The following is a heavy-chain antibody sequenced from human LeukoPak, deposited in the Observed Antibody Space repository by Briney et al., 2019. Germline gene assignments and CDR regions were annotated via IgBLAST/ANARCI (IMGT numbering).Heavy chain of an antibody. CDR3: ARSEDCSSTSCYMDAFDI. CDR1: GGSISSSSYY. CDR2: IYYSGST. V-gene: IGHV4-39*01. D-gene: IGHD2-2*02. J-gene: IGHJ3*02. Sequence: SETLSLTCTVSGGSISSSSYYWGWICQPPGKGLEWIGSIYYSGSTYYNPSFKSRVTISVDTSKNQFSLKLSSVTAADTAVYYCARSEDCSSTSCYMDAFDIWGQGTMVTVSS.